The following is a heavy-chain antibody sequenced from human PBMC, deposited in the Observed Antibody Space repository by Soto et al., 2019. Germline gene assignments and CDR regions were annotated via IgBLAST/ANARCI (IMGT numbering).Heavy chain of an antibody. CDR1: GYSFTKYW. J-gene: IGHJ6*02. CDR2: IYPDESDT. D-gene: IGHD5-12*01. Sequence: EVQLVQSGAEVKEPGESLKISCKGSGYSFTKYWIGWVRQMPGKGLEWMAIIYPDESDTRYSPSFQGQVTISADNSISTAYLQWSSLKASDTAMYYCVRMGFSGGGYLSYYYYGMDIWGQVTTVTVSS. V-gene: IGHV5-51*03. CDR3: VRMGFSGGGYLSYYYYGMDI.